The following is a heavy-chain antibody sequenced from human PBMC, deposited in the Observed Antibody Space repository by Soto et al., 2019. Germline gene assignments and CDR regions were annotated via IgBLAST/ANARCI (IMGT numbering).Heavy chain of an antibody. D-gene: IGHD4-17*01. CDR2: IIPIFGTA. Sequence: SVKVSCKASGGTFSSYAISWVRQAPGQGLEWMGGIIPIFGTANYAQKLQGRVTITADTSTSTAYMELRSLRSDDTAVYYWARDGYGDYGYYYYGMDVWGQGTTVTVSS. V-gene: IGHV1-69*06. CDR1: GGTFSSYA. CDR3: ARDGYGDYGYYYYGMDV. J-gene: IGHJ6*02.